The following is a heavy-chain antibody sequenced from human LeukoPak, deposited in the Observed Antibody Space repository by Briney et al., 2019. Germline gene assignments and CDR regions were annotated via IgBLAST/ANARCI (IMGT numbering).Heavy chain of an antibody. CDR1: GYTFTSYD. CDR3: ARLSGEKNFDY. Sequence: GASVTVSCKSSGYTFTSYDINWVRQATGQGLEWMGWMNPNSGNTGYAQNFQGRVTMTRNTSISTAYMELSSLRSEDTAVYYCARLSGEKNFDYWGQGTLVTVSS. J-gene: IGHJ4*02. D-gene: IGHD3-10*01. CDR2: MNPNSGNT. V-gene: IGHV1-8*01.